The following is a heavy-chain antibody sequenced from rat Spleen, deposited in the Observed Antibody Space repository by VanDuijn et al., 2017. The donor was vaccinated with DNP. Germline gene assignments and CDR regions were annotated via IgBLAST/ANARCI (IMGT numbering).Heavy chain of an antibody. J-gene: IGHJ2*01. D-gene: IGHD1-11*01. V-gene: IGHV5-31*01. CDR1: GFTFSSYW. CDR2: ITSSGGST. CDR3: ARHGRRVFDY. Sequence: EVQLVESGGGLVQPGRSLKLSCVASGFTFSSYWMYWIRQAPGEGLEWVASITSSGGSTYYPDSVKGRFTISRDNAKSTLYLQMNSLRSEDMATYYCARHGRRVFDYWGQGVMVTVSS.